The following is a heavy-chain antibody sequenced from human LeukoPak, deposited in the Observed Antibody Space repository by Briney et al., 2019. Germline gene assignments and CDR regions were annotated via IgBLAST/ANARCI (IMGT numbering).Heavy chain of an antibody. J-gene: IGHJ4*02. Sequence: PGGSLRLSCAASGFTFDDYAMHWVRQAPGKGLEWVSGISWNSGSIGYADSVKGRFTISRDNAKNSLYLQMNSLRAEDTALYYCAKDTLLAAAGAFGYWGQGTLVTVSS. D-gene: IGHD6-13*01. CDR3: AKDTLLAAAGAFGY. CDR2: ISWNSGSI. CDR1: GFTFDDYA. V-gene: IGHV3-9*01.